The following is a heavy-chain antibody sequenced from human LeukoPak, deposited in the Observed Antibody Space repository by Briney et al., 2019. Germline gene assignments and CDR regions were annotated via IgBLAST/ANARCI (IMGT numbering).Heavy chain of an antibody. Sequence: SQTLSLTCAISGDSVSSNSVTWNWIRQSPSRGLEWLGRTYYRSKWYNDYAVSVKSRISINPDTSKNQFSLQLNSVTPEDMAVYYCARGWNNFDYWGQGTLVTVSS. CDR1: GDSVSSNSVT. J-gene: IGHJ4*02. V-gene: IGHV6-1*01. D-gene: IGHD1/OR15-1a*01. CDR2: TYYRSKWYN. CDR3: ARGWNNFDY.